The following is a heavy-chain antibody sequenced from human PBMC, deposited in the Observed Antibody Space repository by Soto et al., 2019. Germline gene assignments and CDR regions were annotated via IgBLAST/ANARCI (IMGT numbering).Heavy chain of an antibody. CDR3: ATDSAVADLDP. CDR1: GYTFTSYG. J-gene: IGHJ5*02. V-gene: IGHV1-18*01. D-gene: IGHD6-19*01. CDR2: ISAYNGNT. Sequence: QVQLVQSGAEVKKPGASVKVSCKASGYTFTSYGISWVRQAPGQGLEWMGWISAYNGNTNYAPKLQGRVTMTTDTSTSKAYMELRSLTSDDTAVYYCATDSAVADLDPWGQGTLVTVSS.